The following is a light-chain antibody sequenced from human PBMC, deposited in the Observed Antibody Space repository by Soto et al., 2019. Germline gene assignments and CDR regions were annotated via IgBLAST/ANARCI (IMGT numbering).Light chain of an antibody. V-gene: IGKV1-33*01. J-gene: IGKJ5*01. CDR1: QDITNY. Sequence: IQMTQYPSSLSASVGDRVTITCQASQDITNYLNWYQQKPGKAPRLLLYDASSLETGVPSRFSGSGSGTDFTFTISSLQPEDIATYYCQHYDHLPITFGQGTRLEIK. CDR3: QHYDHLPIT. CDR2: DAS.